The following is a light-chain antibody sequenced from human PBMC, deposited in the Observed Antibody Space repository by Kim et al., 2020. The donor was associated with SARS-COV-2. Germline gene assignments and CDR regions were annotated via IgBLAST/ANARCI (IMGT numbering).Light chain of an antibody. J-gene: IGLJ3*02. CDR2: DVT. V-gene: IGLV2-14*03. Sequence: QSALTQPASVSGSPGQAITISCSGSSHDIGGHSHVSWFQQHPGKAPILIIYDVTNRPSGVSNRFSGSKSGNTASLTISGLQAEDEAHYYCNSYTNSATWVFGGGTQLTVL. CDR1: SHDIGGHSH. CDR3: NSYTNSATWV.